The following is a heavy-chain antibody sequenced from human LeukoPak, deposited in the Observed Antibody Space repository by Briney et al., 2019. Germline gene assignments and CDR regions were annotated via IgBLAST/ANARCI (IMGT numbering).Heavy chain of an antibody. J-gene: IGHJ4*02. CDR3: AKDPRYYYDSSGYYPYYFDY. D-gene: IGHD3-22*01. Sequence: PGGSLRLSCAASRFTFRSYAMNWVRQAPGKGLEWVSLLSGNGLIAYYADSVKGRFTISRDNSKNTLYLQMNSLRAEDTAVCYCAKDPRYYYDSSGYYPYYFDYWGQGTLVTVSS. CDR2: LSGNGLIA. V-gene: IGHV3-23*01. CDR1: RFTFRSYA.